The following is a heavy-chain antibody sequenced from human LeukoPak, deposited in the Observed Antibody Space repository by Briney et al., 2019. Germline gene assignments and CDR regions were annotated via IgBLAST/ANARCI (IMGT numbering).Heavy chain of an antibody. CDR3: ARDRDKQINLRPNYFDY. CDR2: ISAYNGDT. J-gene: IGHJ4*02. Sequence: ASVKVSCKASGYTFTNYDISWVRQAPGQGLEWMGWISAYNGDTNYARTFQGRITMTTDPSTSTVYMELRSLRSDDTAVYYCARDRDKQINLRPNYFDYWGQGTLVTVSS. V-gene: IGHV1-18*01. CDR1: GYTFTNYD. D-gene: IGHD3-16*01.